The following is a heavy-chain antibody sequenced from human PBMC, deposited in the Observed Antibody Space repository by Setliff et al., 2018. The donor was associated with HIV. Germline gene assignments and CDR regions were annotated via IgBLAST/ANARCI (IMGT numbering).Heavy chain of an antibody. D-gene: IGHD6-6*01. CDR3: ARYSSSSRGSLRDLDY. J-gene: IGHJ4*02. CDR1: GGSISSYY. CDR2: IYTSGST. Sequence: SETLSLTCTVSGGSISSYYWSWIRQPPGKGLEWIGYIYTSGSTNYNPSLKSRVTISVDTSKNQFSLKLSSVTAADTAAYYCARYSSSSRGSLRDLDYWGPGTLVTVSS. V-gene: IGHV4-4*08.